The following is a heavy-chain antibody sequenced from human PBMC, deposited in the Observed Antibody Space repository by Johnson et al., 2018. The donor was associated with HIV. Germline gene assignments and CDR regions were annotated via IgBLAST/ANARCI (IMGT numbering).Heavy chain of an antibody. V-gene: IGHV3-7*01. CDR2: IKQDGSEK. D-gene: IGHD3-9*01. Sequence: VQLVESGGGLIQPGGSLRLSCAASGFTVSSNYMSWVRQAPGKGLEWVANIKQDGSEKYYVDSVKGRFTISRDNAKNSLYLQMNSLRAEDTAVYYCASVYYDILTGYYYDAFDIWGQGTMVTVSS. CDR1: GFTVSSNY. CDR3: ASVYYDILTGYYYDAFDI. J-gene: IGHJ3*02.